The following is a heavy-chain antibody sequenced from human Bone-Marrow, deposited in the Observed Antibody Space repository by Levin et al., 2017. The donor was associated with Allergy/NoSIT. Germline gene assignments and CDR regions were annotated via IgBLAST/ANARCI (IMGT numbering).Heavy chain of an antibody. CDR1: GFTFSNYA. Sequence: PGESLKISCAASGFTFSNYAMSWVRQAPGKGLEWVSGISGSGDSTYDGDSVKGRFTISRDNSKNTLYLQMNSLRAEDTAVYYWAKDRECYGSASLGNWGQGTLVTVSS. CDR2: ISGSGDST. V-gene: IGHV3-23*01. CDR3: AKDRECYGSASLGN. D-gene: IGHD3-10*01. J-gene: IGHJ4*02.